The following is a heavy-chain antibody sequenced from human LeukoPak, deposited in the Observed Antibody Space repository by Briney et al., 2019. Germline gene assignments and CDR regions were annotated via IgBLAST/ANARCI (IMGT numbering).Heavy chain of an antibody. CDR3: ALTYYFDRRGYSYFDY. V-gene: IGHV3-7*05. J-gene: IGHJ4*02. D-gene: IGHD3-22*01. Sequence: GGSLSLSCAASGFSFSDSWMTWVRQTPGKGLQWVASIHQDAGEKQYLDSVRGRFTISRDKSKNTLHLQMDSLRPEDTAMYYCALTYYFDRRGYSYFDYWGQGALVTVSS. CDR1: GFSFSDSW. CDR2: IHQDAGEK.